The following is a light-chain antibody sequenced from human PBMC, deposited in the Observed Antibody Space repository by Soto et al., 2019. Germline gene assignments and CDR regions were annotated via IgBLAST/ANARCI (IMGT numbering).Light chain of an antibody. CDR2: EVN. J-gene: IGLJ1*01. Sequence: QSVLTQPPSVSAAPGQKVTISCSGSSSNIGNNYVSWYQQLPGTAPKLLIYEVNNRPSGVSNRFSGSKSGNTAYLTISGLQVEDEAEYFCFSFTTTSTHVFGTGTKVTVL. CDR1: SSNIGNNY. CDR3: FSFTTTSTHV. V-gene: IGLV1-51*01.